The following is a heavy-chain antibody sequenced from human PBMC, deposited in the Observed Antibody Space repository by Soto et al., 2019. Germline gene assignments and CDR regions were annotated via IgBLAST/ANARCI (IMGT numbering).Heavy chain of an antibody. CDR1: GFSFEDYT. J-gene: IGHJ4*02. D-gene: IGHD3-9*01. Sequence: PGGSLRLSCAASGFSFEDYTMHWVRHPPGKGPEWSSLISWDGGRTLYSDSVKGRFIISRDNSKNSLYLQMNSLTTEDTALYFCARDSYGVLTGQKRYFDHCGQGTLVTVSS. CDR3: ARDSYGVLTGQKRYFDH. CDR2: ISWDGGRT. V-gene: IGHV3-43*01.